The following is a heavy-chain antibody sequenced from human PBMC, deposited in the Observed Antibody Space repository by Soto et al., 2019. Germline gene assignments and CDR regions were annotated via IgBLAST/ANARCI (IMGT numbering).Heavy chain of an antibody. J-gene: IGHJ4*02. CDR2: ISSSSSTI. CDR1: GFTFSSYS. Sequence: EVQLVESGGGLVQPGGSLRLSCAASGFTFSSYSMNWVRQAPGKGLEWVSYISSSSSTIYYADSVKGRFTISRDNAKNSLYLQMNSLRDEDTAVYYCARDFYSYGYDYYDSSGEGFDYWGQGPLVTVSS. D-gene: IGHD3-22*01. V-gene: IGHV3-48*02. CDR3: ARDFYSYGYDYYDSSGEGFDY.